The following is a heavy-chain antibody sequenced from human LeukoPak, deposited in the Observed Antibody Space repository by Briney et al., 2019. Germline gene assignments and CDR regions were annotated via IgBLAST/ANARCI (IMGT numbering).Heavy chain of an antibody. J-gene: IGHJ5*02. CDR3: ARDNVLIPTARGVFDP. CDR1: GDSVSSNSAA. Sequence: PSQTLSLTCAISGDSVSSNSAAWNWIRQSPSRGLEWLGRTYYMSKWYNDYAVSVKSRITINPDTSKNQFSLQLNSVTPEDTAVYYCARDNVLIPTARGVFDPWGQGTLVTVSS. CDR2: TYYMSKWYN. V-gene: IGHV6-1*01. D-gene: IGHD2-2*01.